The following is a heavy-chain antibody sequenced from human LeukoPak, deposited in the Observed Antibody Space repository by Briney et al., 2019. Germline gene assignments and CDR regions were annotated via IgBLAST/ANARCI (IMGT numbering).Heavy chain of an antibody. CDR3: AREAVTRNYFDY. D-gene: IGHD4-17*01. V-gene: IGHV3-53*01. CDR1: GFTVGSNY. J-gene: IGHJ4*02. CDR2: IYSGGST. Sequence: GGSLRFSCAAPGFTVGSNYMNWVRKAPGKGLEWVSVIYSGGSTYYADSVKGRFTISRDNSKNTLYLQMNSLRAEDTAVYYCAREAVTRNYFDYWGQGTLVTVSS.